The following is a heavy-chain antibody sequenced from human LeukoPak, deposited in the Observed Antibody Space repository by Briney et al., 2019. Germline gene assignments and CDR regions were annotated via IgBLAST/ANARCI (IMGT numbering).Heavy chain of an antibody. CDR3: ARGDWNDGANWFDP. V-gene: IGHV4-30-4*08. CDR2: IYYSGST. CDR1: GGSISSGDYY. J-gene: IGHJ5*02. D-gene: IGHD1-1*01. Sequence: PSETLSLTCTLSGGSISSGDYYWSWIRQPPGKGLEWIGYIYYSGSTYYNPSLKSRVTISVDTSKNQFSLKLSSVTAADTAVYYCARGDWNDGANWFDPWGQGTLVTVSS.